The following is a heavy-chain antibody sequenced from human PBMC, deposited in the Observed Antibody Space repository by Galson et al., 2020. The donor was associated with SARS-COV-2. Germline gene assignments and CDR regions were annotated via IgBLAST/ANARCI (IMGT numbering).Heavy chain of an antibody. Sequence: ASVKVSCKVSGYTLTELSMHWVRQAPGKGLEWMGGFDPEDGDTIYAQKFQGRVTMTEDTSTDTAYMELSSLRSEDTAVYYCATATPITMTGWFDPWGQGTLVTVSS. D-gene: IGHD3-22*01. J-gene: IGHJ5*02. V-gene: IGHV1-24*01. CDR2: FDPEDGDT. CDR1: GYTLTELS. CDR3: ATATPITMTGWFDP.